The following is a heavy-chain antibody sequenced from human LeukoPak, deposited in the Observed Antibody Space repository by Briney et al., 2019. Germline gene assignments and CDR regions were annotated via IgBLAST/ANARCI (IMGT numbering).Heavy chain of an antibody. Sequence: PSETLSLTCTVSGDSISSSSHFWGWIRKTPGKGLEWLSYISSSSSTIHYADSVKGRFTVSRDNAKNSLYLQMHSLRAEGTALYYCARDLRVQRDSFYYSYYMDVWGRGTTVTVS. D-gene: IGHD6-25*01. J-gene: IGHJ6*03. CDR3: ARDLRVQRDSFYYSYYMDV. CDR2: ISSSSSTI. CDR1: GDSISSSSHF. V-gene: IGHV3-48*01.